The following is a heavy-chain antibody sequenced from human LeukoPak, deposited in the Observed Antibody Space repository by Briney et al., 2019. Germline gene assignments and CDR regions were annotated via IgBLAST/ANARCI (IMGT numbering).Heavy chain of an antibody. D-gene: IGHD3-22*01. V-gene: IGHV4-4*02. Sequence: SGTLSLTCTVSGDSINSLDLWSWVRQPPGKGLEWIGEMYLSGTTHSNPSAKSRVTISIDKSKNQFFLNLSSVTAADTAVYYCAGLVGRYSSGLYYYYFDYWGQGTLVTVSS. CDR1: GDSINSLDL. CDR3: AGLVGRYSSGLYYYYFDY. CDR2: MYLSGTT. J-gene: IGHJ4*02.